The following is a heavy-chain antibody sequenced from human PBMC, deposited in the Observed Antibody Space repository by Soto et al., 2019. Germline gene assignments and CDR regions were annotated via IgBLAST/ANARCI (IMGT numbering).Heavy chain of an antibody. D-gene: IGHD3-22*01. Sequence: VQLQESGPGLVRPSGALSVTCAVSGDSISRSHWWSWVRQSPGKGLEWIGEISHSGITNYNPSLKSRVTISGDKSKNQLSLKLTSVTAAATAVYYCARVRYDRSGFDHWGQGTLVSVSS. CDR2: ISHSGIT. CDR3: ARVRYDRSGFDH. J-gene: IGHJ4*02. V-gene: IGHV4-4*02. CDR1: GDSISRSHW.